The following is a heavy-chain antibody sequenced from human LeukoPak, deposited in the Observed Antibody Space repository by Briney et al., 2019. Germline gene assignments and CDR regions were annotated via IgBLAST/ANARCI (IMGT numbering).Heavy chain of an antibody. CDR3: ARESVVRGVINGMDV. D-gene: IGHD3-10*01. CDR2: VYSGGTT. V-gene: IGHV3-66*01. Sequence: GGSLRLSCAASGFTVSTNYLSWVPQAPGKGLEWVSVVYSGGTTYHADSVKGRFTISRDNSKNTMYLQMNSLRADDTAVYYCARESVVRGVINGMDVWGQGTTVTVSS. J-gene: IGHJ6*02. CDR1: GFTVSTNY.